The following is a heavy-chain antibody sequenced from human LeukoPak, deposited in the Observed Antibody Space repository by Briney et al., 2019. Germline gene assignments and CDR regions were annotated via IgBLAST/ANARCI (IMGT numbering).Heavy chain of an antibody. D-gene: IGHD6-25*01. Sequence: KTSETLSLTCSVSGGSITTSSYYWGWIRQPPGKGLEWIGSIYYSGSTYYTPSLKSRVTISVDTSKNQFSLKLSSVTAADTAVYYCARAGGIPASFDYWGQGTLVTVSS. V-gene: IGHV4-39*07. CDR2: IYYSGST. CDR1: GGSITTSSYY. J-gene: IGHJ4*02. CDR3: ARAGGIPASFDY.